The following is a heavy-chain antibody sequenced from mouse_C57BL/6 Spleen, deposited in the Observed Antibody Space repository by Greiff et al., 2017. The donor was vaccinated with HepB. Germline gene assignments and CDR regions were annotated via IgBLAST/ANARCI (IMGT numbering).Heavy chain of an antibody. J-gene: IGHJ2*01. D-gene: IGHD1-1*01. CDR1: GYTFTSYT. CDR3: AREDPYYGSSYGYFDY. CDR2: INPSSGYT. Sequence: QVQLQQSGAELARPGASVKMSCKASGYTFTSYTMHWVKQRPGQGLEWIGYINPSSGYTKYNQKFKDKATLTADKSSSTAYMQLSSLTSEDSAVYYCAREDPYYGSSYGYFDYWGQGTTLTVSS. V-gene: IGHV1-4*01.